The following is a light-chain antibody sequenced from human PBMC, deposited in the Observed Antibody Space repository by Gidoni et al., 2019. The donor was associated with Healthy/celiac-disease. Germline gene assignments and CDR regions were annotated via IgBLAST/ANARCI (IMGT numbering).Light chain of an antibody. CDR1: SSDVGGYNY. Sequence: QSALTQPVSVSGSPGQSITISCTGTSSDVGGYNYVSWYQQHQGKAPNLMIYEVSNRPSGVSNRFSGSKSGNTASLTISGLQAEDEADYSCSSYTSSSTHVFGTGTKVTVL. J-gene: IGLJ1*01. V-gene: IGLV2-14*01. CDR2: EVS. CDR3: SSYTSSSTHV.